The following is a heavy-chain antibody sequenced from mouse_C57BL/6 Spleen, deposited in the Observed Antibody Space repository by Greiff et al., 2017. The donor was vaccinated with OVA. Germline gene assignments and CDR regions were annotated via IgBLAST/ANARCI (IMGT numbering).Heavy chain of an antibody. D-gene: IGHD2-4*01. V-gene: IGHV1-26*01. CDR2: INPNNGGT. J-gene: IGHJ1*03. CDR1: GYTFTDYY. Sequence: VQLHQSGPELVKPGASVKISCKASGYTFTDYYMNWVKQSHGKSLEWIGDINPNNGGTSYNQKFKGKATLTVDKSSSTAYMELRSLTSEDSAVYYCARRDDYGGYFDVWGTGTTVTVSS. CDR3: ARRDDYGGYFDV.